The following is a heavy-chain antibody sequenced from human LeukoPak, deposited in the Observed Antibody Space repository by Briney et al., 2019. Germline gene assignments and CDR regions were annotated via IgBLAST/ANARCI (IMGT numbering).Heavy chain of an antibody. CDR3: AGGYGVRGVIGVDWFDP. Sequence: ASVKVSCKASGYTFTGYYMHWVRQAPGQGLEWMGWINPNSGGTNYAQKFQGWVTMTRDTSISTAYMELSRLRSDDTAVYYCAGGYGVRGVIGVDWFDPWGQGTLVTVSS. D-gene: IGHD3-10*01. J-gene: IGHJ5*02. CDR1: GYTFTGYY. CDR2: INPNSGGT. V-gene: IGHV1-2*04.